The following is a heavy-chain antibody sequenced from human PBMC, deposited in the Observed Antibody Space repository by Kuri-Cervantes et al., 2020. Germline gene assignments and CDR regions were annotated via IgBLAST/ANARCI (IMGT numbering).Heavy chain of an antibody. CDR2: THSGGST. CDR3: ARYNTDRSGAFDI. D-gene: IGHD3-10*01. V-gene: IGHV3-53*01. CDR1: RFTVRSSE. Sequence: GGSLRLSCAASRFTVRSSEMRWVRQAPGKGLEWVSITHSGGSTYYADSVKGRFTISRDNSKNTLSLQMNSLRGEDTAVYYCARYNTDRSGAFDIWGQGTMVTVSS. J-gene: IGHJ3*02.